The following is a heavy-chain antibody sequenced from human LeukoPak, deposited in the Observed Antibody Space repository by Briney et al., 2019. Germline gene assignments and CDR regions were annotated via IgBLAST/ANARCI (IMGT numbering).Heavy chain of an antibody. CDR1: GFTFSSYG. CDR2: IRYDGSNK. J-gene: IGHJ4*02. D-gene: IGHD5-18*01. Sequence: GGSLRLSCAASGFTFSSYGMHWVRQAPGKGLEWVAFIRYDGSNKYYADSVKGRFTISRDNAKNSLYLQMNSLRAEDTAVYYCARDGIQLWPPGFDYWGQGTLVTVSS. CDR3: ARDGIQLWPPGFDY. V-gene: IGHV3-30*02.